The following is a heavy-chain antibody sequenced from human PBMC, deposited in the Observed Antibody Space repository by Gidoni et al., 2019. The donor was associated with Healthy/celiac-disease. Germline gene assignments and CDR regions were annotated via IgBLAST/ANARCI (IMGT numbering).Heavy chain of an antibody. V-gene: IGHV4-39*02. D-gene: IGHD3-3*01. J-gene: IGHJ6*02. CDR2: IYYSGST. CDR3: ARDVRDFWSGYYLDYYYGMDV. CDR1: GCSISSSSYF. Sequence: QLQLQESGPGLVKPSETLSLTCTVSGCSISSSSYFWGWIRQPPGKGLEWIGSIYYSGSTYYNPALKSRVTISVDTSKNQFSLKLSSVTAADTAVYYCARDVRDFWSGYYLDYYYGMDVWGQGTTVTVSS.